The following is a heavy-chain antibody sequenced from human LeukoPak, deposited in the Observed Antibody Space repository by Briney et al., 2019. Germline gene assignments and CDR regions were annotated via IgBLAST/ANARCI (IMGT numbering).Heavy chain of an antibody. D-gene: IGHD2-2*02. CDR2: INHSGST. CDR3: ARTGYCSSTSCYTWFDP. CDR1: GGSFSGYY. V-gene: IGHV4-34*01. Sequence: SETLSLTCAVYGGSFSGYYWSWIRQPPGKGLEWIGEINHSGSTNYNPSLKSRVTISVDTSKNQFSLKLSSVTAADTAVYYCARTGYCSSTSCYTWFDPWGQGTLVTVSS. J-gene: IGHJ5*02.